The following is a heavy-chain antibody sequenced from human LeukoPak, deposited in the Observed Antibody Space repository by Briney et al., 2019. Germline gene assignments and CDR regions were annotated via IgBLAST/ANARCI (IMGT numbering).Heavy chain of an antibody. D-gene: IGHD1-26*01. CDR2: ISYNSRSI. CDR1: GFIFSTYE. Sequence: SGGSLRLSCAASGFIFSTYEMNWVRQAPGKGLEWLSYISYNSRSIYYADSVKGRFTISRDNSKNTLDLQMNSLRAEDTAVYYCARDGNSGSYLRWGQGTLVTVSS. J-gene: IGHJ4*02. V-gene: IGHV3-48*01. CDR3: ARDGNSGSYLR.